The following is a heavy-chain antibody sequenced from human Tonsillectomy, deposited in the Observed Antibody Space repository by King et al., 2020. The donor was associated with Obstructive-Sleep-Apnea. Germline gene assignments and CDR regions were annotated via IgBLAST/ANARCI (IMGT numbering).Heavy chain of an antibody. CDR2: IFHTGNT. Sequence: QLQESGPGLVNPSETLSLTCAVSGYSISTGYYWGWIRQPPGKGLEWIGSIFHTGNTYYNPSLKSRVTISVDTSRNQFSLKLSSVTAADTAVYYCAKDYGDLTGLDPWGQGTLVTVSS. J-gene: IGHJ5*02. CDR1: GYSISTGYY. V-gene: IGHV4-38-2*02. D-gene: IGHD4-17*01. CDR3: AKDYGDLTGLDP.